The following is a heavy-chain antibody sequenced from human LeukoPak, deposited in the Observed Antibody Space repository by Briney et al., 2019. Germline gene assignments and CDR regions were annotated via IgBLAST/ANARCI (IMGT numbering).Heavy chain of an antibody. Sequence: GGSLRLSCAASGFTFNSYAMSWVPHAPGKGLECVSGISVSGGSTYSAGSVKGRFTISRDNSKNTLYLQMNRLSAEDTAGDYCAKTSNDCSGGRCYADYLFLDFWGQGTLVTVSS. CDR3: AKTSNDCSGGRCYADYLFLDF. CDR1: GFTFNSYA. CDR2: ISVSGGST. V-gene: IGHV3-23*01. J-gene: IGHJ4*02. D-gene: IGHD2-15*01.